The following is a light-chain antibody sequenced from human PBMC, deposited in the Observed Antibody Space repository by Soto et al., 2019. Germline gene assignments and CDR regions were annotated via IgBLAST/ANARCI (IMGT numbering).Light chain of an antibody. Sequence: EIVLAQSPATLSLSPGERATLSCRASQDISNFLAWYQQRPGQAPRLLIYDASNRAPGIPARFSGSGSGTDFTLTIVGLEPEDFAIYYCQQRASWPPFTFGQGTKLEV. CDR3: QQRASWPPFT. CDR1: QDISNF. CDR2: DAS. J-gene: IGKJ2*01. V-gene: IGKV3-11*01.